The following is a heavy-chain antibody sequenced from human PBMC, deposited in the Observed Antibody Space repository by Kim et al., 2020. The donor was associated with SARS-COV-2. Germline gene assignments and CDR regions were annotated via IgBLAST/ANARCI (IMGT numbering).Heavy chain of an antibody. CDR2: IWFDGSDK. J-gene: IGHJ6*02. D-gene: IGHD3-3*01. CDR1: GFTFNTYG. CDR3: ARGPHYDSWSGYSDYYYGMDL. V-gene: IGHV3-33*01. Sequence: GGSLRLSCSASGFTFNTYGMHWVRQAPGKGLEWVAVIWFDGSDKYYADSVKGRFTISRDNSKDTLYLQMRSLRAEDTAVYYCARGPHYDSWSGYSDYYYGMDLWGQETTVTVSS.